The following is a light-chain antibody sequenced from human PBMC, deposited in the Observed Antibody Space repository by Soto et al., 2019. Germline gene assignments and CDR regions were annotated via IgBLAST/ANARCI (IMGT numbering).Light chain of an antibody. CDR3: QQRATWPPGFT. CDR1: QSVGRD. J-gene: IGKJ3*01. Sequence: EIVLTQSPATLSLSPGERATLSCRASQSVGRDLGWYQQKPGQAPRLLIYGASNRATGIPDRFSGSGSGTDFTLTISSLEPDDFAVYFCQQRATWPPGFTFGPGTKVDFK. V-gene: IGKV3-11*01. CDR2: GAS.